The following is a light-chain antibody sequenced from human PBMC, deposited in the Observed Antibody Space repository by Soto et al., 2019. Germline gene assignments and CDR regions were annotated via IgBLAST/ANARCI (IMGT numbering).Light chain of an antibody. V-gene: IGLV1-44*01. J-gene: IGLJ3*02. Sequence: QAVVTQPPSASGTPGQRVTISCSGSNSNIGSNTVSWYQQLPGTAPKVLIYSNNQRPSGVPDRVSGSKSGTSASLAISGLQSEDEADYYCAAWDDSLNGWVLGGGTKLTVL. CDR3: AAWDDSLNGWV. CDR2: SNN. CDR1: NSNIGSNT.